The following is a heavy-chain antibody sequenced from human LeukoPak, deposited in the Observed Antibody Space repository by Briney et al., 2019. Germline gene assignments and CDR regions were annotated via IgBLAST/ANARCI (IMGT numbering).Heavy chain of an antibody. Sequence: SETLSLTCTVSGGSISSYYWSWIRQPPGKGLEWIGYIYYSGSTNYNPSLKSRVTISVDTSKNQFSLKLSSVTAADTAVYYCARGELAAAGTWGQGTLVTVSS. CDR1: GGSISSYY. CDR2: IYYSGST. CDR3: ARGELAAAGT. V-gene: IGHV4-59*01. D-gene: IGHD6-13*01. J-gene: IGHJ4*02.